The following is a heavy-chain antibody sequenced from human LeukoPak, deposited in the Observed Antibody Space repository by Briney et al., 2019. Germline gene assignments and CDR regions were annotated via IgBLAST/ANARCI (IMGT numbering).Heavy chain of an antibody. CDR2: IYHSGST. D-gene: IGHD1-26*01. Sequence: SQTLSLTCAVSGVSISSGGYSWSWIRQPPGKGLEWIGYIYHSGSTYYNPSLKSRVTISVDRSKNQFSLKLSSVTAADTAVYYCARGIVGATSDAFDIWGQGTMVTVSS. CDR1: GVSISSGGYS. V-gene: IGHV4-30-2*01. CDR3: ARGIVGATSDAFDI. J-gene: IGHJ3*02.